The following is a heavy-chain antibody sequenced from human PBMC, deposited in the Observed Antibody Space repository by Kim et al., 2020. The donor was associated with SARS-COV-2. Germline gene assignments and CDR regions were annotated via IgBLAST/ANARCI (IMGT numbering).Heavy chain of an antibody. J-gene: IGHJ6*02. Sequence: ASVKVSCKASGYTFTGYYMHWVRQAPGQGLEWMGGINPNSGGTNYAQKFQGWVTMTRDTSISTAYMELSRLRSDDTAVYYCASSQGGIGGMDVWGQRATVTVSS. CDR3: ASSQGGIGGMDV. D-gene: IGHD3-16*01. CDR1: GYTFTGYY. CDR2: INPNSGGT. V-gene: IGHV1-2*04.